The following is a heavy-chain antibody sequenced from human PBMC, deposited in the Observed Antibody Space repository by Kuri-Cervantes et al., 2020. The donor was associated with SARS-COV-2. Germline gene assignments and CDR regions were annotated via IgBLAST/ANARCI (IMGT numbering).Heavy chain of an antibody. CDR3: ASAVAGLFDY. CDR1: GFTFSDHY. J-gene: IGHJ4*02. Sequence: GESLKISCAASGFTFSDHYMDWVRQAPEKGLEWVGRTRNKANSYTTEYAASVKGRFTISRDDSKNSLYLQMNSLKTEDTAVYYCASAVAGLFDYWGQGTLVTVSS. D-gene: IGHD6-19*01. V-gene: IGHV3-72*01. CDR2: TRNKANSYTT.